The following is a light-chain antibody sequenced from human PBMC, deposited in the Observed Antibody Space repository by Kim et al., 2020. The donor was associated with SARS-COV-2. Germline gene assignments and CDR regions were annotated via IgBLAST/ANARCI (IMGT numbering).Light chain of an antibody. CDR1: QGISSY. Sequence: SVGGRVTITCRASQGISSYLAWYQQKPGKAPKLLIYGASTLQSGVPSRFSGSGSGTEFTLTNSSLQPEDFATYSCQQLSSYPRLTFGGGTKVDIK. V-gene: IGKV1-9*01. J-gene: IGKJ4*01. CDR2: GAS. CDR3: QQLSSYPRLT.